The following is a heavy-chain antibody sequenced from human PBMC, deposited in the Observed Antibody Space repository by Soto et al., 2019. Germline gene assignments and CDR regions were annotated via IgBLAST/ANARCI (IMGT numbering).Heavy chain of an antibody. Sequence: GGSLRLSCAASGFTFSTYSLNWVRHAPGKGLEWVSYISSGSYTIYYADSVKGRLIISRDNAKTSLYLRMSSLRDEDTAVYYCAGGGRGGTDSFDYWGQGALVTVSS. V-gene: IGHV3-48*02. D-gene: IGHD3-16*01. J-gene: IGHJ4*02. CDR1: GFTFSTYS. CDR2: ISSGSYTI. CDR3: AGGGRGGTDSFDY.